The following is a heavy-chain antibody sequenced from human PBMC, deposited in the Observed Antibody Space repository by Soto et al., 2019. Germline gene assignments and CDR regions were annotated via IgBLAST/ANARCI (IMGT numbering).Heavy chain of an antibody. D-gene: IGHD2-2*01. Sequence: VASVKVSCKASGYTFTSYGISWVRQAPGQGLEWMGWISAYNGNTNYAQKLQGRVTMTTDTSTSTAYMELRSLRSDDTAVYYCARELGYCSSTSCYEFDYWGQGTLVTVSS. CDR2: ISAYNGNT. CDR1: GYTFTSYG. CDR3: ARELGYCSSTSCYEFDY. V-gene: IGHV1-18*01. J-gene: IGHJ4*02.